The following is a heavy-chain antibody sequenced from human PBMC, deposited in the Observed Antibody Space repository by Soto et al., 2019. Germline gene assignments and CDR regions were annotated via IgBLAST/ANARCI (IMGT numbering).Heavy chain of an antibody. Sequence: SETLSLTCTVSGGSISSYYWSWIRQPPGKGLEWIGYIYYSGSTNYNPSLKSRVTISVDTSKNQFSLKLSSVTAADTAVYYCARDKEGGIAVAGTYYYYYGMDVWGQGTTVTVSS. CDR2: IYYSGST. D-gene: IGHD6-19*01. J-gene: IGHJ6*02. CDR3: ARDKEGGIAVAGTYYYYYGMDV. CDR1: GGSISSYY. V-gene: IGHV4-59*01.